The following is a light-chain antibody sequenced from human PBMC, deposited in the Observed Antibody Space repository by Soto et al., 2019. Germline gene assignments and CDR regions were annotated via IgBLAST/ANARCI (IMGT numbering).Light chain of an antibody. CDR3: QKYSSVPV. V-gene: IGKV1-27*01. CDR2: AAS. J-gene: IGKJ3*01. CDR1: QGIRNF. Sequence: DIQMTQSPTSLSASVGDRVTITCRASQGIRNFVAWYQQKPGKAPKLLIYAASTLQSGVPSRLSGSGSGADFTLTINSVQAEDVATYSCQKYSSVPVFGAGTKVDIK.